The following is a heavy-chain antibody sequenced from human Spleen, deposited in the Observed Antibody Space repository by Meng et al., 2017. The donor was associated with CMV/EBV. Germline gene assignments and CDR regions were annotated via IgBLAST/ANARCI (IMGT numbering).Heavy chain of an antibody. CDR2: ITGSGGNS. V-gene: IGHV3-23*01. CDR3: AKGYGSGYYYYVMDV. D-gene: IGHD3-10*01. CDR1: GIVFSSCA. J-gene: IGHJ6*02. Sequence: GESLKISCAASGIVFSSCAMSWVRQAPGKGLEWVSSITGSGGNSYYADPVKGRFTISRDNSKNTLYLQMNSLRAEDTAVYYCAKGYGSGYYYYVMDVWGQGTTVTVSS.